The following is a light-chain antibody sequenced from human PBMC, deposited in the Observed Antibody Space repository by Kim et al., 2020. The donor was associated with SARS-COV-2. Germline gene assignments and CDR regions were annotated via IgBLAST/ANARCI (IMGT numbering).Light chain of an antibody. J-gene: IGKJ2*01. Sequence: EVVLTQSPATLSVSPGERPTLSCRASQSVNNNLAWYQQKPGQAPRLLIYGASTRATGIPVRFSGSGSGTEFTLTISSLQSEDFALYHCQQYNHWPMYTFGQGTKLEI. CDR2: GAS. V-gene: IGKV3-15*01. CDR3: QQYNHWPMYT. CDR1: QSVNNN.